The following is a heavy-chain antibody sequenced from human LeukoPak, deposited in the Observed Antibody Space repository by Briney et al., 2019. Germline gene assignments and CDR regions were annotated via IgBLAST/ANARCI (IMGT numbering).Heavy chain of an antibody. D-gene: IGHD3-22*01. CDR1: GGSFSGYY. CDR3: ARGSYDSSGYYPFPFDY. V-gene: IGHV4-34*01. Sequence: SETLSLTCAVYGGSFSGYYWSWIRQPPGKGLEWIGEINHSGSTNYNPSLKSRVTISVDTSKNQFSLKLSSVTAADTAVYYCARGSYDSSGYYPFPFDYWGQGTLVTVS. CDR2: INHSGST. J-gene: IGHJ4*02.